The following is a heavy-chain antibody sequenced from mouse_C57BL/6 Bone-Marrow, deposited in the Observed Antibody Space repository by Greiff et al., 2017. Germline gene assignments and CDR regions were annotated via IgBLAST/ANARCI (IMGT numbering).Heavy chain of an antibody. V-gene: IGHV1-69*01. CDR1: GYTFTSYW. Sequence: VQLQQPGAELVMPGASVKLSCKASGYTFTSYWMHWVKQRPGQGLEWIGEIDPSDSYTNYNQKFKGKSTLTVDKSSSTAYMQLSSLTSEDSAVYCCAREGYGSSFDYWGQGTTLTVSS. CDR3: AREGYGSSFDY. D-gene: IGHD1-1*01. J-gene: IGHJ2*01. CDR2: IDPSDSYT.